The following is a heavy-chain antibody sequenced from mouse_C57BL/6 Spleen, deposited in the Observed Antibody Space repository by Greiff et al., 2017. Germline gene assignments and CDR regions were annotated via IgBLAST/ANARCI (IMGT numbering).Heavy chain of an antibody. CDR1: GYTFTSYW. Sequence: VQLQQSGAELVRPGTSVKLSCKASGYTFTSYWMHWVKQRPGQGLEWIGVIDPSDSYTNYNQKFKGKATLTVDTSSSTAYMQLSSLTSEDSAVYYCARRGTGTDYWGQGTTLTVSS. D-gene: IGHD4-1*01. V-gene: IGHV1-59*01. CDR2: IDPSDSYT. J-gene: IGHJ2*01. CDR3: ARRGTGTDY.